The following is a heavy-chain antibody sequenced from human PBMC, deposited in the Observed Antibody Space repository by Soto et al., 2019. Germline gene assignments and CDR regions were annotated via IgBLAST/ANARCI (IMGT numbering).Heavy chain of an antibody. Sequence: QVQLVESGGGVVQPGRSLRLSCAASGFTFSSYGMHWVRQAPGKGLEWVAVIWYDGSNKYYADSVKGRFTISRDNSKNTLYLQMNSLRAEDTAVYYCARGQRGYSGYDLYFDYWGQGTLVTVSS. CDR1: GFTFSSYG. CDR3: ARGQRGYSGYDLYFDY. V-gene: IGHV3-33*01. J-gene: IGHJ4*02. CDR2: IWYDGSNK. D-gene: IGHD5-12*01.